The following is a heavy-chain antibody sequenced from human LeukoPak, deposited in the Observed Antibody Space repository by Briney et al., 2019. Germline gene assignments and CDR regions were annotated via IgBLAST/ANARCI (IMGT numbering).Heavy chain of an antibody. V-gene: IGHV3-30*07. CDR2: ISYDGRTK. CDR3: ATHSSSSPYYMDV. CDR1: GFSFSYYA. D-gene: IGHD6-6*01. Sequence: PGGSLRLSCAASGFSFSYYAMHWVRQTPGKGLEWVALISYDGRTKYYEDSVKGRFTISRDNAKNSLYLQMNSLRAEDTAVYYCATHSSSSPYYMDVWGKGTTVTVSS. J-gene: IGHJ6*03.